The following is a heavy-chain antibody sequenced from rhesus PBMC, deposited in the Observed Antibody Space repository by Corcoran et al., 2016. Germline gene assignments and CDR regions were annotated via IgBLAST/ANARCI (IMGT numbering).Heavy chain of an antibody. J-gene: IGHJ4*01. Sequence: QVQLVQSGAEVKKPGSSVKVSCKASGYTFTDYYMHWVRQAPRQGLEWMGWINPYNGNTTYEQNFQARVTMTRDTSASTASMELSSLRSEAPAVYYCARVCTGSGCYAWGDYWGQGVLVTVSS. V-gene: IGHV1S2*01. CDR3: ARVCTGSGCYAWGDY. CDR1: GYTFTDYY. D-gene: IGHD2-21*01. CDR2: INPYNGNT.